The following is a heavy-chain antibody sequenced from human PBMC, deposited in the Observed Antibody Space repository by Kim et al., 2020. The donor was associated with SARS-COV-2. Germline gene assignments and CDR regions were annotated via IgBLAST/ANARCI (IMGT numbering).Heavy chain of an antibody. D-gene: IGHD6-6*01. CDR1: GGSISSSNYY. J-gene: IGHJ3*02. V-gene: IGHV4-39*01. CDR3: ARTIAGRPEAFDI. CDR2: IYYSGNT. Sequence: SETLSLTCTVSGGSISSSNYYWGWIRQPPGMGLEWIGYIYYSGNTYYNPSLKSRVTVSVDTSKNQFSLKLSSVTAADTAVYYCARTIAGRPEAFDIWGQGTMVTVSS.